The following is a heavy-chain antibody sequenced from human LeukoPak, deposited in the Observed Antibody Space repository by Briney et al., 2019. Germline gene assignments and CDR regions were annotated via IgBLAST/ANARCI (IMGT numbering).Heavy chain of an antibody. CDR1: GFPFSSYA. D-gene: IGHD2-2*01. CDR2: ISSNGGST. Sequence: GGSLRLSCSASGFPFSSYAMHWVRQAPGKGLQYVSAISSNGGSTYYADSVKGRFTISRDNSKNTLYLQMSSLRAEDTAVYYCVKDSEVVPAMANWFVPWGQGTLVTVSS. CDR3: VKDSEVVPAMANWFVP. V-gene: IGHV3-64D*06. J-gene: IGHJ5*02.